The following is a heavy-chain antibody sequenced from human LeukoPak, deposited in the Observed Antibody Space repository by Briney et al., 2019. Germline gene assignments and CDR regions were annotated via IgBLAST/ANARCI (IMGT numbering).Heavy chain of an antibody. CDR2: IFYSGST. D-gene: IGHD2-2*01. Sequence: SETLSLTCTVSSGSISSYYWSWIRQPPGKGLEWIGYIFYSGSTNYNPSLKSRVTISVDTSKNQFSLKLSSVTAADTAVYYCARQSFYCSSTSCYGAFDYWGQGTLVTVSS. J-gene: IGHJ4*02. CDR3: ARQSFYCSSTSCYGAFDY. V-gene: IGHV4-59*01. CDR1: SGSISSYY.